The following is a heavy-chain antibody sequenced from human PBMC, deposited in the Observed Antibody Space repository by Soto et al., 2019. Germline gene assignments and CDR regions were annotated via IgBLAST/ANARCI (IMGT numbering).Heavy chain of an antibody. CDR1: GGSISSGGFY. J-gene: IGHJ3*02. D-gene: IGHD2-2*01. V-gene: IGHV4-31*03. Sequence: PSETVSLTCTVSGGSISSGGFYWSWIRQHPGKGLEWIGYIYYSGSTYYNPSLKSRVTISVDTSKNQFSLKLSSVTAADTAVYYCARYAGYCSSASCPSDAFDIWGQGTMVTVSS. CDR2: IYYSGST. CDR3: ARYAGYCSSASCPSDAFDI.